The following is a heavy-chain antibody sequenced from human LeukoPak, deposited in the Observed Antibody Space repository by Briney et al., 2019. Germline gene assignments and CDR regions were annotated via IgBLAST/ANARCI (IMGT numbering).Heavy chain of an antibody. Sequence: SQTLSLTCTVSGGSVNSGSYYWTWIRQPAGKGLEWIGRMYTTGSANYNPSHKSRVTISSDAAENQFSLKLSSVTAADTAMYYCARGVSDFWSPYYYMDVWGKGTTVTVSS. CDR2: MYTTGSA. D-gene: IGHD3-3*01. CDR1: GGSVNSGSYY. J-gene: IGHJ6*03. V-gene: IGHV4-61*02. CDR3: ARGVSDFWSPYYYMDV.